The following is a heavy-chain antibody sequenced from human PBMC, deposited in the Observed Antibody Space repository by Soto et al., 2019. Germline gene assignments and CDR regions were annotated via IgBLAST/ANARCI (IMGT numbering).Heavy chain of an antibody. CDR2: IDGGVGST. D-gene: IGHD3-22*01. V-gene: IGHV3-23*01. Sequence: EVQLLDSGGGLEQSGGSLRLSCAASGLTFDSRGMSWVRQAPGKGLEWVSDIDGGVGSTYYADSVKGRFTISRDNSKNTLYLQMNSLRAEDTAIYYCTTSNGYFVDWGQGTLVTVSS. J-gene: IGHJ4*02. CDR1: GLTFDSRG. CDR3: TTSNGYFVD.